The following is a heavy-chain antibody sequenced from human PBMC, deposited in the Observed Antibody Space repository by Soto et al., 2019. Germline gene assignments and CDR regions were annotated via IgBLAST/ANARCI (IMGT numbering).Heavy chain of an antibody. J-gene: IGHJ4*02. Sequence: SETLSLTCTVSGGSISSYYWSWIRQPPGKGLEWIWYIYYSGSTNDNPALKSRVTISVDTSKNQFSMKLSSVPAPGTIVYYCTRHPSSTIFGGVTPAQEFDYWGQGTQVTVSS. CDR1: GGSISSYY. D-gene: IGHD3-3*01. CDR3: TRHPSSTIFGGVTPAQEFDY. V-gene: IGHV4-59*08. CDR2: IYYSGST.